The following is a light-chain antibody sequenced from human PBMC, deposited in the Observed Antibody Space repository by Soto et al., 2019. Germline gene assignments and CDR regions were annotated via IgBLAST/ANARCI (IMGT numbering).Light chain of an antibody. CDR1: RNNIGAGYD. V-gene: IGLV1-40*01. CDR2: GNG. CDR3: SSYTSSSTLV. Sequence: QSALTQPPSVSGASGQRVTIDCTGTRNNIGAGYDVHWYRQVPGTAPKLLIYGNGNRPSGVPDRFSASKFGTSASLTIAGIQADDEADYYCSSYTSSSTLVFGGGTKVTVL. J-gene: IGLJ2*01.